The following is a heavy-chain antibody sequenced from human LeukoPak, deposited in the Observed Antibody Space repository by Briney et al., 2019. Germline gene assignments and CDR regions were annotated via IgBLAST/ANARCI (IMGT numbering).Heavy chain of an antibody. Sequence: GGSLRLSCEASGFSVSSTYMTWVRQAPGKGLEWVSVLYSGGYANYTGSVEGRFSISRDDSKNTLYLQMHSLRADDTAIYYCANSRLAAAHWGQGTLVAVSS. CDR3: ANSRLAAAH. D-gene: IGHD6-13*01. CDR1: GFSVSSTY. CDR2: LYSGGYA. J-gene: IGHJ4*02. V-gene: IGHV3-53*01.